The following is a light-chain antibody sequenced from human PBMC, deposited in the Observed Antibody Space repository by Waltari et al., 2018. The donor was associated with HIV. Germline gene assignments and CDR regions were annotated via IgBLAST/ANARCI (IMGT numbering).Light chain of an antibody. CDR3: CSYAGSDTLV. Sequence: QSALTQPASVSGSPGQSITISCTGTHSDVGNYNLVSWYRQHPAQAPKLLICEVTRRASGVLDRFSGSKSGNTASLTISGLQAEDEAEYYCCSYAGSDTLVFGGGTKLTV. CDR2: EVT. CDR1: HSDVGNYNL. J-gene: IGLJ3*02. V-gene: IGLV2-23*02.